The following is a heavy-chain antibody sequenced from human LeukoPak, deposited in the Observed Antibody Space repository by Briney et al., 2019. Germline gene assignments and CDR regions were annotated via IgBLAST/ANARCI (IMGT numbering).Heavy chain of an antibody. D-gene: IGHD6-19*01. Sequence: ASVKVSCTASGGTFSSSAISWVRQAPGQGLEWMGGIIPIFGTANYAQKFQGRVTITADESTSTAYMELSSLRSEDTAVYYCAVGYSSALYGMDVWGQGTTVTVSS. CDR3: AVGYSSALYGMDV. CDR2: IIPIFGTA. CDR1: GGTFSSSA. J-gene: IGHJ6*02. V-gene: IGHV1-69*13.